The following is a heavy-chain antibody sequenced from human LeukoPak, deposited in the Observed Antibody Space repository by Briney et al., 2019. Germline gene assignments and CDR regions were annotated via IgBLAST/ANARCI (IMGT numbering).Heavy chain of an antibody. CDR3: ARDGEPRYWGSGYYYGMDV. V-gene: IGHV3-30*03. CDR2: ISYDGSNK. J-gene: IGHJ6*02. D-gene: IGHD7-27*01. CDR1: GFTFRTYG. Sequence: GGSLRLSCAASGFTFRTYGMHWVRQAPGKGLEWVAVISYDGSNKYYADSVKGRFTISRDNSKNMVSLQMNSLRADDTAIYYCARDGEPRYWGSGYYYGMDVWGQGATVTVSS.